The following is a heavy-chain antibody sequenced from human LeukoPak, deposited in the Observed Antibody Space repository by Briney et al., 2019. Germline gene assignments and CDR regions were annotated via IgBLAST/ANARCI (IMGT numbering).Heavy chain of an antibody. D-gene: IGHD1-14*01. CDR2: IYYSGST. CDR3: ARGNRDYYYMDV. V-gene: IGHV4-59*11. Sequence: SETLSLTCTVSGGSISSHYWSWIRQPPGKGLEWIGYIYYSGSTNYNPSLKSRVTISVDTSKNQFPLKLSSVTAADTAVYYCARGNRDYYYMDVWGKGTTVTVSS. J-gene: IGHJ6*03. CDR1: GGSISSHY.